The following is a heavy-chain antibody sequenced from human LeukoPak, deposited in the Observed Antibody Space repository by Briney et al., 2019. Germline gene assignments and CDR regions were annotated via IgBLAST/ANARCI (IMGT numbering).Heavy chain of an antibody. D-gene: IGHD1-26*01. V-gene: IGHV3-15*01. Sequence: GGSLRLSCVGSGFTFNDAWMTWVRQAPGKGLEWVGRIKSEIDGGTTDCAAPVKGRFTISRDDSKSTLYLQMNGLKTEDTALYYCTTRYGTSYYGYWGQGTLVTVSS. CDR2: IKSEIDGGTT. J-gene: IGHJ4*02. CDR3: TTRYGTSYYGY. CDR1: GFTFNDAW.